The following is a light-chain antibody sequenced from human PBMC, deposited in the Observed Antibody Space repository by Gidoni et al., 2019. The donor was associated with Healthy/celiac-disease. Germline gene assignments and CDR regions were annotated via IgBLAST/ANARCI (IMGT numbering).Light chain of an antibody. CDR2: DAS. Sequence: EIVFTQSPATLSLSPGERATLSCRASQCVSSYLAWYQQKPGQAPRLLIYDASNRATGIPARFSGSGSGTDFTLTISSLEPEDFAVYYCQQRSNWPPYTFGQGTKLEIK. J-gene: IGKJ2*01. V-gene: IGKV3-11*01. CDR3: QQRSNWPPYT. CDR1: QCVSSY.